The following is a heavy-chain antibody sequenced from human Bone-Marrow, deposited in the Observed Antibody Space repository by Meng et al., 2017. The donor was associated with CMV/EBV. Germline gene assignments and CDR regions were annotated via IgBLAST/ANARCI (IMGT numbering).Heavy chain of an antibody. CDR3: ARTQLTGYGRYYYGLDV. V-gene: IGHV4-61*03. CDR1: GGSVSSGSYY. D-gene: IGHD3-10*01. J-gene: IGHJ6*02. CDR2: IYYSGST. Sequence: SETLSLTCTVSGGSVSSGSYYWSWIRQPPGKGLEWIGYIYYSGSTNYNPSLKSRVSMSVDTSSNHFSLMLRSVIAADTAVYYCARTQLTGYGRYYYGLDVWGRGTTVTVSS.